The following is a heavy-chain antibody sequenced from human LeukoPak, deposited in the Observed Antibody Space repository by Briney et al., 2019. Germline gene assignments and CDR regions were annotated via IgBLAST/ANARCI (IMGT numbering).Heavy chain of an antibody. V-gene: IGHV4-4*07. CDR1: GGSISSYY. CDR3: ARGGDSSSYYYYMDV. CDR2: IYTSGST. D-gene: IGHD6-13*01. J-gene: IGHJ6*03. Sequence: SETLSLTCTVSGGSISSYYWSWIRQPAGKGLEWIGRIYTSGSTNYNPSLKSRVTMSVDTSKNQFSLKLSSVTAADTAVYYCARGGDSSSYYYYMDVWGKGTTVTISS.